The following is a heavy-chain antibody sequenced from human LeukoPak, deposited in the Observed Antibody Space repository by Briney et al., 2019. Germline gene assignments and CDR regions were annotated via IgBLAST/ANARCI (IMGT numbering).Heavy chain of an antibody. CDR1: RFAFDDYA. CDR2: ITWDGITT. J-gene: IGHJ3*01. Sequence: GGSLRLSCVASRFAFDDYAMDWVRQPPGKGLEWVSFITWDGITTSYVDSVKGRFTISRDNSKNSLYLQLDSLRVEDSALYYCARSGHYGIDLWGQGTMVTVCS. D-gene: IGHD3-3*01. V-gene: IGHV3-43D*04. CDR3: ARSGHYGIDL.